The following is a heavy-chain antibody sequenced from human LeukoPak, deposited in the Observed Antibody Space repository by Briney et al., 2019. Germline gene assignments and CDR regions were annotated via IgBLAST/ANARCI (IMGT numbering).Heavy chain of an antibody. Sequence: GGSLRLSCAASGFTFSSYGMHWVRQAPGKGLEWVAVIWYDGSNKYYADSVKGRFNISRDNSKNTLYVQMNSLRAEDTAVYYCARPYSSSTYYYYNGMDVWGQGTTVTVSS. CDR3: ARPYSSSTYYYYNGMDV. CDR1: GFTFSSYG. J-gene: IGHJ6*02. CDR2: IWYDGSNK. D-gene: IGHD6-6*01. V-gene: IGHV3-33*01.